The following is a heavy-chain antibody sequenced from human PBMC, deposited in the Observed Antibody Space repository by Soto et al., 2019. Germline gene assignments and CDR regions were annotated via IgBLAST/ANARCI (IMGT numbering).Heavy chain of an antibody. CDR3: ARGGLQHALDV. D-gene: IGHD6-13*01. CDR2: GNNDGTDT. Sequence: LACAASGFTFSNYWIYGVRQAPGKGLVWVSRGNNDGTDTTHADSVKGRFTISRDNAENTLYLQMNSLRAEDTAVYYCARGGLQHALDVWGQGSTVTVSS. J-gene: IGHJ6*02. V-gene: IGHV3-74*03. CDR1: GFTFSNYW.